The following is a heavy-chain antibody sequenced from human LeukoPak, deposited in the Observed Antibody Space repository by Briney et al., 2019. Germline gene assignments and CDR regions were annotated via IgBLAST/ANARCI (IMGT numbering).Heavy chain of an antibody. V-gene: IGHV3-53*01. Sequence: GGSLRPSCAASGFTVSSTYMSWVRQAPGPGLEWVSLIYSDGTTFYADSVKGRFAISTEDSKNTLYLQMSSLRAEDTAVYYCARDSRSFPNYFDYWGQGTLITVSS. CDR3: ARDSRSFPNYFDY. D-gene: IGHD3-3*02. J-gene: IGHJ4*02. CDR2: IYSDGTT. CDR1: GFTVSSTY.